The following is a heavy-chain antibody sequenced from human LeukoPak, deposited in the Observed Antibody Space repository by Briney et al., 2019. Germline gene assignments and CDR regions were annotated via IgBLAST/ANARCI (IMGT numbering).Heavy chain of an antibody. CDR2: IYYSGST. V-gene: IGHV4-59*08. D-gene: IGHD3-10*01. J-gene: IGHJ4*02. CDR1: GGSISSYY. Sequence: SETLSLTCTVSGGSISSYYWSWIRQPPGKGLEWIGYIYYSGSTNYNPSLKSRVTISVDTSKNQFSLKLSSVTAADTAVCYCARHSYYGSGSYYNGPMGYWGQGTLVTVSS. CDR3: ARHSYYGSGSYYNGPMGY.